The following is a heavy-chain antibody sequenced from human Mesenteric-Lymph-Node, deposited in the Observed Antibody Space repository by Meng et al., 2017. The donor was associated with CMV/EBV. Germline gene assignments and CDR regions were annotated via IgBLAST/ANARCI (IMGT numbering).Heavy chain of an antibody. CDR3: ARGDGSIHASRLLDF. V-gene: IGHV3-7*01. J-gene: IGHJ4*02. Sequence: GESLKISCVASGFTFSSYWMSWVRQAPGYGLEWVANIRQDGTDKYYVDSVRGRFTISRDNAQNSLYLHMNNLRVEDSAVYYCARGDGSIHASRLLDFWGQGTLVTVSS. CDR1: GFTFSSYW. D-gene: IGHD1-14*01. CDR2: IRQDGTDK.